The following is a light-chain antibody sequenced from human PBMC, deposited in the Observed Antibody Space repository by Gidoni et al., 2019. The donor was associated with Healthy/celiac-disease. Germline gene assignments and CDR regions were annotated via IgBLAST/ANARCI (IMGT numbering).Light chain of an antibody. CDR2: DAS. J-gene: IGKJ1*01. CDR3: QQRSNWWT. CDR1: QSVSSY. V-gene: IGKV3-11*01. Sequence: IVLTQSPATLSLSPGERATLSCRASQSVSSYLAWYQQKPGQAPRLLIYDASNRATGIPARFSGSGSGTDVTLTISSLEPEDFAVYYCQQRSNWWTFGQGPRWKSN.